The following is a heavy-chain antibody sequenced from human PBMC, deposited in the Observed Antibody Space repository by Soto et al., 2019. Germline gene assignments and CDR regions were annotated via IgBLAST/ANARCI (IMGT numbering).Heavy chain of an antibody. D-gene: IGHD3-10*01. CDR2: INHSGST. J-gene: IGHJ4*02. CDR1: GGSFSGYY. CDR3: ARHGSGSQYPIDS. Sequence: SETLSLTCAVYGGSFSGYYWSWIRQPPGKGLEWIGEINHSGSTNYNPSLKSRVTISVDTSKNQFSLKLTSVTAADTAVYYCARHGSGSQYPIDSWGQGTLVTVSS. V-gene: IGHV4-34*01.